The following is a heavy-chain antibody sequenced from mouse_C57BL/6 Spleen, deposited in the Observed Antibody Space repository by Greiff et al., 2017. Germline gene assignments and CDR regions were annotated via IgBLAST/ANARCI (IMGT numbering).Heavy chain of an antibody. V-gene: IGHV1-66*01. J-gene: IGHJ3*01. CDR3: ASDYLAWFAY. Sequence: VQLQQSGPELVKPGASVKISCTASGYSFTSYYIHWVKQRPGQGLEWIGWIYPGSGNTKYNEKFKGKATLTADTSSSPAYMQLSSLTSADSSVYYCASDYLAWFAYWGQGTLVTVSA. D-gene: IGHD1-1*02. CDR1: GYSFTSYY. CDR2: IYPGSGNT.